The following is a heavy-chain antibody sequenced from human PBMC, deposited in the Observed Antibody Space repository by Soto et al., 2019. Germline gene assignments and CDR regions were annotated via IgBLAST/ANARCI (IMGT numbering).Heavy chain of an antibody. D-gene: IGHD6-19*01. Sequence: PSEALCVNCIFPLGPISGSHWSWMGQSPGKGLEWLGYVYYTGSTNYSPSLRSRVSISVDTSKNEFSLRLSSVTAADTAVYFCARSVAVPGAHIDYWGQGTKVTVSS. CDR2: VYYTGST. V-gene: IGHV4-59*01. CDR3: ARSVAVPGAHIDY. CDR1: LGPISGSH. J-gene: IGHJ4*02.